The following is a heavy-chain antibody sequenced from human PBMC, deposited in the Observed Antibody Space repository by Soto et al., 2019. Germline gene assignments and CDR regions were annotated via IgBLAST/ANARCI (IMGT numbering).Heavy chain of an antibody. Sequence: PGGSLRLSCAASGFTFSDYYMSWIRQAPGKGLEWISHISDSATTTYYADSVKGRFTISRDNAKKSLYLHMNSLRAEDTAVYYCARDTAFIASGLFAPWGQGPLVTVSS. CDR3: ARDTAFIASGLFAP. J-gene: IGHJ5*02. CDR1: GFTFSDYY. CDR2: ISDSATTT. V-gene: IGHV3-11*01. D-gene: IGHD3-22*01.